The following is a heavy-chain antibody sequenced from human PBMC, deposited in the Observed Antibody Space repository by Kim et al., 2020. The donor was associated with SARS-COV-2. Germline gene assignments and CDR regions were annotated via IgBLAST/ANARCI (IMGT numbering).Heavy chain of an antibody. CDR3: ARGRRTPATEPYYYYYMDV. Sequence: GGSLRLSCAASGFTFSSYGMHWVRQAPGKGLEWVAVIWYDGSNKYYADSVKGRFTISRDNSKNTLYLQMNSLRAEDTAVYYCARGRRTPATEPYYYYYMDVWGKGTTVTVSS. CDR1: GFTFSSYG. CDR2: IWYDGSNK. D-gene: IGHD6-6*01. V-gene: IGHV3-33*01. J-gene: IGHJ6*03.